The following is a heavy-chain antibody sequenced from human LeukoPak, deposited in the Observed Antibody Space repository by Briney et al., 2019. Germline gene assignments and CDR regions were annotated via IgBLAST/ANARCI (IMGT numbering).Heavy chain of an antibody. D-gene: IGHD4-11*01. CDR1: GFTFSSYG. CDR3: AREHYKYYFDY. V-gene: IGHV3-30*03. J-gene: IGHJ4*02. CDR2: ISYDGSNK. Sequence: GGSLRLSCAASGFTFSSYGMHWVRQAPGKGLEWVAVISYDGSNKYYADSVKGRFTISRDNSKNTLYLQMNSLRAEDTAVYYCAREHYKYYFDYWGQGTLVTVSS.